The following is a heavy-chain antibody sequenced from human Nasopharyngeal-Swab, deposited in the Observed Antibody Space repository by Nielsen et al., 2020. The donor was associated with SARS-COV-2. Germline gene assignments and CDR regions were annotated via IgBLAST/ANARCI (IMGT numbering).Heavy chain of an antibody. CDR1: GFSLSTSAVG. Sequence: SGPTLVKPTQTLTLTCTFSGFSLSTSAVGVAWIRQPPGKALEWLALIFWDDDKRYSPSLKSRLSITKDTPKNQVVLTMTNMDPVDTATYYCALTETYKILFWGQGTLVTVSS. CDR3: ALTETYKILF. J-gene: IGHJ4*02. D-gene: IGHD1-1*01. V-gene: IGHV2-5*02. CDR2: IFWDDDK.